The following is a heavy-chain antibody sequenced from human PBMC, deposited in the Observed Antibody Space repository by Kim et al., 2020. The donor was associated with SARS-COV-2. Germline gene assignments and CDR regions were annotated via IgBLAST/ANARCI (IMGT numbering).Heavy chain of an antibody. CDR1: GFTFSDHY. V-gene: IGHV3-72*01. Sequence: GGSLRLSCAASGFTFSDHYMDWVRQAPGKGLEWVGRTRNKANSYITEYAASVKGRFTISRDDSKNSLYLQMNSLKTEDTAVYYCTTAGGSSSWDPRGYFDYWGQGTLVTVSS. CDR2: TRNKANSYIT. D-gene: IGHD6-13*01. J-gene: IGHJ4*02. CDR3: TTAGGSSSWDPRGYFDY.